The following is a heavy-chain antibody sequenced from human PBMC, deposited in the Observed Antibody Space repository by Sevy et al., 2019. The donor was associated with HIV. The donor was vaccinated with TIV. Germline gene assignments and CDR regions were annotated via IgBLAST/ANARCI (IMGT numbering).Heavy chain of an antibody. J-gene: IGHJ4*02. D-gene: IGHD2-15*01. CDR3: ARAERGLGYRSGGSCYSGEGFDY. Sequence: SETLSLTCTVSGGSISSYYWSWIRQPPGKGLEWIGYIYYSGSTNYNPSLKSRVTISVDTSKNQFSLKLSSVTAADTAVYYCARAERGLGYRSGGSCYSGEGFDYWGQGTLVTVSS. CDR2: IYYSGST. CDR1: GGSISSYY. V-gene: IGHV4-59*01.